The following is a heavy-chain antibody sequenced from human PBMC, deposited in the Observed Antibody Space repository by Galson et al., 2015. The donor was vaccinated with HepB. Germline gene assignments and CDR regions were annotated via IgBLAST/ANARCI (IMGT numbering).Heavy chain of an antibody. J-gene: IGHJ4*02. CDR1: GFTFRSYN. CDR2: ISSSGTYK. CDR3: TRSPPTPYSSGWYYFDF. D-gene: IGHD6-13*01. V-gene: IGHV3-21*03. Sequence: SLRLSCAGSGFTFRSYNMNWVRQAPGKGLEWVSSISSSGTYKFYVDSVKGRFTISRDNAKNSVFLQMDSLRAEGSAVYYCTRSPPTPYSSGWYYFDFWGPGTLVTVSS.